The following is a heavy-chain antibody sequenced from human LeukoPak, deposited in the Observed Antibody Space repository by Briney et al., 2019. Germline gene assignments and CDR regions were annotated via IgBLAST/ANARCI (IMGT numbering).Heavy chain of an antibody. J-gene: IGHJ5*02. CDR3: ARVYVGPFNWFDP. V-gene: IGHV1-69*13. CDR1: GGTFSSYA. Sequence: ASVKVSCKASGGTFSSYAISWVRQAPGQGLEWMGGIIPIFGTANYAQKFQGRVTITADESTSTAYMELGSLRSEDTAVYYCARVYVGPFNWFDPWGQGTLVTVSS. D-gene: IGHD1-26*01. CDR2: IIPIFGTA.